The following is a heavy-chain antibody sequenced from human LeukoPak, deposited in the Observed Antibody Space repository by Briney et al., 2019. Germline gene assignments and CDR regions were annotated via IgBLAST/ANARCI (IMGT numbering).Heavy chain of an antibody. V-gene: IGHV3-48*03. Sequence: PGGSLRLSCAASGFTFSSYEMNRVRQAPGKGLEWVSYISSSGSTIYYADSVRDRFTISRDNAKSSLYLQMNSLRAEDTAVYYCARGGIAARFDYWGQGTLVTVSS. J-gene: IGHJ4*02. CDR3: ARGGIAARFDY. D-gene: IGHD6-13*01. CDR1: GFTFSSYE. CDR2: ISSSGSTI.